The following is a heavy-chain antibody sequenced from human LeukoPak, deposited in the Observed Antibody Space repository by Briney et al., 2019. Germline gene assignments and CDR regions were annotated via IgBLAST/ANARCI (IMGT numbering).Heavy chain of an antibody. D-gene: IGHD2-2*01. CDR1: GFTFSSCA. Sequence: GGSLRLSCAASGFTFSSCAMSWVRQAPAKGLEWVSSITDSGGYTYYADSVKGRFTFSRDNSKNTLSLQMNSLRPEDAAVYYCVREPRGKGSTSFGFDYWGQGTLVTVSS. V-gene: IGHV3-23*01. CDR3: VREPRGKGSTSFGFDY. J-gene: IGHJ4*02. CDR2: ITDSGGYT.